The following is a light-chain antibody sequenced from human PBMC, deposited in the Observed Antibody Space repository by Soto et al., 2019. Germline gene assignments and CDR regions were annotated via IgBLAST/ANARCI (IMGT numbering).Light chain of an antibody. V-gene: IGLV2-8*01. CDR2: EVT. CDR3: TSYVASNNYV. Sequence: QSVLTQPPSASGSPGQSVTISCIGTASDIGRYNFVSCYQHHPGKAPKLIIYEVTRRPSGVPDRFSGSKSGNTASLTASGLQADDEADYYCTSYVASNNYVFGTGTKVTV. J-gene: IGLJ1*01. CDR1: ASDIGRYNF.